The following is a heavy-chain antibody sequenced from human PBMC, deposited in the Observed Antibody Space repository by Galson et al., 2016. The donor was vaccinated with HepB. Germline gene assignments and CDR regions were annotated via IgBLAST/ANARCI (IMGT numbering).Heavy chain of an antibody. CDR1: GFTFSSYA. CDR3: AKVAVVSATVGWLDV. D-gene: IGHD1-26*01. Sequence: SLRLSCAASGFTFSSYAIHWVRQSPDKGLEWVAAISDDGDAKYYGDSVKGRFTISRDRPENRVYLQMNSLRHDDTALYFCAKVAVVSATVGWLDVWGQGTTVIVSS. V-gene: IGHV3-30*18. J-gene: IGHJ6*02. CDR2: ISDDGDAK.